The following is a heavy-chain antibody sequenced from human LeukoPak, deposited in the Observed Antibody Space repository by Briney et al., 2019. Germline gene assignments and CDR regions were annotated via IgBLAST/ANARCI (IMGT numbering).Heavy chain of an antibody. CDR1: GLSFSRGG. CDR3: ARFMNYYDSSGYAFDI. D-gene: IGHD3-22*01. V-gene: IGHV3-30*02. J-gene: IGHJ3*02. Sequence: GGSLRLSCKASGLSFSRGGMHWIRQAPGKGLEWVAFIRYDGSNRYYADSVKGRFTISRDNSKNTLYLQMNSLRAEDTAVYYCARFMNYYDSSGYAFDIWGQGTMVTVSS. CDR2: IRYDGSNR.